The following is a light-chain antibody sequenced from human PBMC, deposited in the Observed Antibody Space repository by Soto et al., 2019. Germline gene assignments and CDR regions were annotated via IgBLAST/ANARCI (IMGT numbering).Light chain of an antibody. J-gene: IGLJ1*01. CDR3: CSYTRSGTLI. Sequence: QSVLTQPASVSGSPGQSITISCVGTSGDIGDYNYVSWYQQHPGKVPKVIIYDVSNRPSGVSYRFSGTKSGNTASLTVSGLQAEDEADYYCCSYTRSGTLIFGTGTKLPS. CDR1: SGDIGDYNY. CDR2: DVS. V-gene: IGLV2-14*01.